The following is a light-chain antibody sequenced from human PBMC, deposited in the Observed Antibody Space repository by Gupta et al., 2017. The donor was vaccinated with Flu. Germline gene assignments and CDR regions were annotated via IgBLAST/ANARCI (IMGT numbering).Light chain of an antibody. CDR3: AAWDDSLNGHYV. Sequence: QSVLAQPPSASGTPGQRVTISCSGSSSNIGSNPVNWYQQVPGTAPNLLIYGNNQRPSGVPDRFSGSKSGTSASLAISGLQSEDEADYYCAAWDDSLNGHYVFGTGTKVTVL. CDR1: SSNIGSNP. J-gene: IGLJ1*01. V-gene: IGLV1-44*01. CDR2: GNN.